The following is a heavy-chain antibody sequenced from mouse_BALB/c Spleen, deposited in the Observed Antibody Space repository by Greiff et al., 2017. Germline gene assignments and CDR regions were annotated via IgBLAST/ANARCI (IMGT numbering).Heavy chain of an antibody. V-gene: IGHV1-7*01. CDR3: ARGGSPDYYAMDY. CDR2: INPSTGYT. Sequence: QVQLQQSGAELAKPGASVKMSCKASGYTFTSYWMHWVKQRPGQGLEWIGYINPSTGYTEYNQKFKDKATLTADKSSSTAYMQLSSLTSEDSAVYYCARGGSPDYYAMDYWGQGTSVTVSS. D-gene: IGHD6-2*01. CDR1: GYTFTSYW. J-gene: IGHJ4*01.